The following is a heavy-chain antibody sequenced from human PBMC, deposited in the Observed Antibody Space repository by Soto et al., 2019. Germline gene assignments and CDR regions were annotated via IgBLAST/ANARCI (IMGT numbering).Heavy chain of an antibody. J-gene: IGHJ6*02. Sequence: ASVKVSCKASGYSFTDYHIHWVRQVSGQGLEWLGRINPKSGGTSTAQKFQGWVTMTTDTSISTASMELTRLTSDDTAIYYCARGDSTDCSNGVCSFFYNHDMDVWGQGTTVTVSS. D-gene: IGHD2-8*01. CDR2: INPKSGGT. CDR1: GYSFTDYH. CDR3: ARGDSTDCSNGVCSFFYNHDMDV. V-gene: IGHV1-2*04.